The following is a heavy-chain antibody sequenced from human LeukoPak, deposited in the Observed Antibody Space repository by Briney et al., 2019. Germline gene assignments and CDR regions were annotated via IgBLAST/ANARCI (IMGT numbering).Heavy chain of an antibody. J-gene: IGHJ5*02. CDR1: GFTFSSYA. Sequence: GGSLRLSCAASGFTFSSYAMHWVRQAPGKGLEWVAVISYDGSNKYYADPVKGRLTVSRDNSKSTLNLQMNSLRTEDTAVYYCAKDRGSGSYSFDPWGQGTLVTVSS. V-gene: IGHV3-30*04. CDR3: AKDRGSGSYSFDP. D-gene: IGHD3-10*01. CDR2: ISYDGSNK.